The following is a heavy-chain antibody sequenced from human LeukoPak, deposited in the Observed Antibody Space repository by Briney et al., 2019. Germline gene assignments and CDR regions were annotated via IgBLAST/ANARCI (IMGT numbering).Heavy chain of an antibody. CDR3: ARVFSGRYFSDY. Sequence: PGGSLRLSCAASGFTFSSYAMHWVRQAPGKGLEWVAVISYDGSNKYYADSVKGRFTISRDNSKNTLYLQMNSLRAEDTAVYYCARVFSGRYFSDYWGQGTLVTVSS. CDR2: ISYDGSNK. D-gene: IGHD6-19*01. J-gene: IGHJ4*02. CDR1: GFTFSSYA. V-gene: IGHV3-30-3*01.